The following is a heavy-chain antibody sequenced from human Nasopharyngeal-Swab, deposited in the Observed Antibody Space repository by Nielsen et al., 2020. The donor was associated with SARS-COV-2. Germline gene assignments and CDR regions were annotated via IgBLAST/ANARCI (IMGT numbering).Heavy chain of an antibody. V-gene: IGHV3-23*01. CDR1: GFTFSSYA. Sequence: GGSLRLSCAASGFTFSSYAMSWVRQAPGKGLEWVSAISGSGGSTYYADSVKGRFTISRDNSKNTLYLQMSSLRAEDTAVYYCAKDKDYYDAFDIWGQGTMVTVSS. CDR3: AKDKDYYDAFDI. D-gene: IGHD3-10*01. J-gene: IGHJ3*02. CDR2: ISGSGGST.